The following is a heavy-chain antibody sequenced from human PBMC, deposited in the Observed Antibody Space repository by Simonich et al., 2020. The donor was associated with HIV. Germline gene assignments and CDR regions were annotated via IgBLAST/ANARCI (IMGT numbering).Heavy chain of an antibody. CDR1: GGSFSGYY. V-gene: IGHV4-34*01. CDR2: INHSGST. CDR3: ARLTAGGLGEYFQH. D-gene: IGHD6-13*01. Sequence: QVQLQQWGAGLLKPSETLSLTCAVYGGSFSGYYWSWIRQPPGKGREGIGGINHSGSTNYNPSLKSRVTISVDTSKNQFSLKLSSVTAADTAVYYCARLTAGGLGEYFQHWGQGTLVTVSS. J-gene: IGHJ1*01.